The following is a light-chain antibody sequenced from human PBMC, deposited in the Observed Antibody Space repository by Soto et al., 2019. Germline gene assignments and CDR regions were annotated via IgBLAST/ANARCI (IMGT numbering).Light chain of an antibody. V-gene: IGKV1-27*01. CDR1: QGISNY. J-gene: IGKJ1*01. CDR2: AAS. Sequence: DLQMTQSPSSLSASVGDRVTIACRASQGISNYVAWYQQKPGKVPKLLIYAASTLQSGVPSRFSGSGSGTDFTLTISSLQPEDVATYYCQKYNSGPRTFGQGTKVEIK. CDR3: QKYNSGPRT.